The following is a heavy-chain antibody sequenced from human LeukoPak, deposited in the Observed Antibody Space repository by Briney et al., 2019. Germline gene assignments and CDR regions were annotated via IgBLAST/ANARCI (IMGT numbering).Heavy chain of an antibody. J-gene: IGHJ4*02. CDR2: IYYSGST. D-gene: IGHD1-26*01. V-gene: IGHV4-39*07. Sequence: SETLSLTCTVSGYSISSSSYYWGWIRQPPGKGLEWIGSIYYSGSTYYNPSLKSRVTISVDTSKNQFSLKLSSVTAADTAVYYCARDGGSYHYFDYWGQGTLVTVSS. CDR1: GYSISSSSYY. CDR3: ARDGGSYHYFDY.